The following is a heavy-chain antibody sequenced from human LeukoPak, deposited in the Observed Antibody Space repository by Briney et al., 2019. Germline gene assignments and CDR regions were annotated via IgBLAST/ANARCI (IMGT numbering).Heavy chain of an antibody. CDR2: ISGSGDAT. CDR1: GFTFSNYA. CDR3: AKSTSFYLDS. Sequence: RGSLRLSCAASGFTFSNYAMTWVRQAPGKGLECVSVISGSGDATNYADSVKGRFTISRDNSKSTLYVQMNSLRAEDTAVYYCAKSTSFYLDSWGQGTLVTVSS. J-gene: IGHJ4*02. V-gene: IGHV3-23*01.